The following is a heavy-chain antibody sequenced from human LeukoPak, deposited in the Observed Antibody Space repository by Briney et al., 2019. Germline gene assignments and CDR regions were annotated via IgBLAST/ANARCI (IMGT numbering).Heavy chain of an antibody. CDR1: GGSFSGYY. V-gene: IGHV4-59*08. Sequence: SETLSLTCAVYGGSFSGYYWSWIRQPPGKALEWIGYIYYSGSTNYNPSLKSRVTISVDPSENQFSLKLNSVTAADTAVYYCAKTVAGYWYFDLWGRGTLVTVSS. D-gene: IGHD6-19*01. CDR2: IYYSGST. J-gene: IGHJ2*01. CDR3: AKTVAGYWYFDL.